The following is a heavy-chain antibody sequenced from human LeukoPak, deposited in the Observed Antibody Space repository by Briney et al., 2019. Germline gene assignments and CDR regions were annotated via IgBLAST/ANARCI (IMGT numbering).Heavy chain of an antibody. J-gene: IGHJ5*02. CDR1: GFTFSSYG. CDR3: AKNIVVVPAAMENWFDP. Sequence: GGSLRLSCAASGFTFSSYGMSWVRQAPGKGLEWVSAISGSGGSTYYADSVKGRFTISRDNSKNTLYLQMNSLRAEDTAVYYCAKNIVVVPAAMENWFDPWGQGTLVTVSS. D-gene: IGHD2-2*01. CDR2: ISGSGGST. V-gene: IGHV3-23*01.